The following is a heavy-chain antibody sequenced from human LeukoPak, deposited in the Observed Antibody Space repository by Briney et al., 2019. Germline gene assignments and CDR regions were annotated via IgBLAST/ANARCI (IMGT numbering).Heavy chain of an antibody. Sequence: GGSLRLSCAASGFTFSGFGMHWVPQAPGKGLEWVALIWYDGSNTYSADSVKGRFTISRDDSKNTVYLQMNSLRAEDTALYYCARGFLDFDSWGQGTLVIVSS. J-gene: IGHJ4*02. CDR1: GFTFSGFG. CDR3: ARGFLDFDS. D-gene: IGHD3-3*01. CDR2: IWYDGSNT. V-gene: IGHV3-33*08.